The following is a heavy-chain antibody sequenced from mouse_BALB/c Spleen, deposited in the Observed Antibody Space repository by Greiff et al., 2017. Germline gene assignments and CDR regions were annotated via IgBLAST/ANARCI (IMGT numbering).Heavy chain of an antibody. J-gene: IGHJ4*01. CDR2: ISSGGST. CDR1: GFTFSSYA. D-gene: IGHD2-1*01. CDR3: ARGGGNYSYAMDY. V-gene: IGHV5-6-5*01. Sequence: EVKLMESGGGLVKPGGSLKLSCAASGFTFSSYAMSWVRQTPEKRLEWVASISSGGSTYYPDSVKGRFTISRDNARNILYLQMSSLRSEDTAMYYCARGGGNYSYAMDYWGQGTSVTVSS.